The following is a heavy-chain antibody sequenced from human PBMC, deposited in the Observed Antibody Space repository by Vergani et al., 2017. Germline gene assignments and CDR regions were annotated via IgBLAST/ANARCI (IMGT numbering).Heavy chain of an antibody. V-gene: IGHV1-69*01. CDR1: GGTFSSYA. J-gene: IGHJ3*02. CDR3: ARDLGILLPSPASDDAFDI. CDR2: IIPIFGTA. Sequence: QVQLVQSGAEVKKPGSSVKVSCKASGGTFSSYAISWVRQAPGQGLEWMGGIIPIFGTANYAQKFQGRVTITADESTSTAYVELSSLRSEDTAVYYCARDLGILLPSPASDDAFDIWGQGTMVTVSS. D-gene: IGHD3-9*01.